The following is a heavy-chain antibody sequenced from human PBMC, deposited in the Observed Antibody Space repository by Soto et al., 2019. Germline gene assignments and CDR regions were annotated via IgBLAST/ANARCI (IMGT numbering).Heavy chain of an antibody. D-gene: IGHD3-3*01. CDR3: ARLIWSGYSRIDY. J-gene: IGHJ4*02. CDR2: VYYSGST. CDR1: GASISSYY. V-gene: IGHV4-59*08. Sequence: SETLSLTCTVSGASISSYYWSWIRQPPGKGLEWIGYVYYSGSTDYNPSLKSRVTISVDTSKNQFSLRLSSVTAADTAVYSCARLIWSGYSRIDYWGQGTLVTVSS.